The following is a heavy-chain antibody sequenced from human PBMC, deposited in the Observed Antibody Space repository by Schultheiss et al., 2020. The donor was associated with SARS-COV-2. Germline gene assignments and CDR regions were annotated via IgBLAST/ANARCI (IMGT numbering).Heavy chain of an antibody. Sequence: SETLSLTCTVSGGSISSGGYYWSWIRQPAGKGLEWIGRIYTSGSTNYNPSLKSRVSMSVDTSKNQFSLKLSSVTAADTAVYYCARQAEGGYSYGSSYYYYGLDVWGQGTTVTVSS. J-gene: IGHJ6*02. D-gene: IGHD5-18*01. CDR2: IYTSGST. CDR3: ARQAEGGYSYGSSYYYYGLDV. V-gene: IGHV4-61*02. CDR1: GGSISSGGYY.